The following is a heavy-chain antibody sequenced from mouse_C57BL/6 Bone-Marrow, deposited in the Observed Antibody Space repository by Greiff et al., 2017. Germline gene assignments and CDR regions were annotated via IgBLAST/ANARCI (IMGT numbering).Heavy chain of an antibody. CDR3: ARESMVTY. V-gene: IGHV1-64*01. D-gene: IGHD2-2*01. CDR1: GYTFTSYW. CDR2: IHPNSGST. Sequence: VKLMESGAELVKPGASVKLSCKASGYTFTSYWMHWVKQRPGQGLEWIGMIHPNSGSTNYNEKFKSKATLTVDKSSSTAYMQLSSLTSEDSAVYYCARESMVTYWGQGTTLTVSS. J-gene: IGHJ2*01.